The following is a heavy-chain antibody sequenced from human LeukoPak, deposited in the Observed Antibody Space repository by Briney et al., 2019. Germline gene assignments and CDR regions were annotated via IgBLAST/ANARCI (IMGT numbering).Heavy chain of an antibody. CDR2: MYISGST. D-gene: IGHD1-26*01. CDR3: ARDYLVGAPLDS. J-gene: IGHJ4*02. Sequence: SETLSLTCTVSGVSITNYYWAWIRQPAGKGLGWIGRMYISGSTNYNASLKSRVSISIDKNNNQFSQKLRSVTAADTAIYYCARDYLVGAPLDSWGQGTLVTVSS. CDR1: GVSITNYY. V-gene: IGHV4-4*07.